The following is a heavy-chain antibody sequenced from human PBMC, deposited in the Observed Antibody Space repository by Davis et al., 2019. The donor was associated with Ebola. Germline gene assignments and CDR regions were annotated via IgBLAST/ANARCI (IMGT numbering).Heavy chain of an antibody. CDR1: GYSFTNYW. D-gene: IGHD2-2*01. Sequence: GESLKISCKGSGYSFTNYWIGWVRQVPGRGLEWMGIIYPGDSDTIYSPSFQGQVTISVAKSVNTAYVHWNSLKASDTAMYYCARQGYCNSTSCNNWFDPWGRGTLVIVSS. V-gene: IGHV5-51*01. CDR2: IYPGDSDT. CDR3: ARQGYCNSTSCNNWFDP. J-gene: IGHJ5*02.